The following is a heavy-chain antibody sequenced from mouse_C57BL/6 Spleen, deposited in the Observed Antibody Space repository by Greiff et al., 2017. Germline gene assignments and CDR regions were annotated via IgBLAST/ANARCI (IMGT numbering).Heavy chain of an antibody. CDR3: TVSLHYYGRSYGY. D-gene: IGHD1-1*01. CDR2: IRLKSDNYAT. V-gene: IGHV6-3*01. CDR1: GFTFSNYW. Sequence: EVKLEESGGGLVQPGGSMKLSCVASGFTFSNYWMNWVRQSPEKGLEWVAQIRLKSDNYATHYAESVKGRFTISRDDSKSSVYLQMNNLRAEDTGIYYCTVSLHYYGRSYGYWGQGTTLTVSS. J-gene: IGHJ2*01.